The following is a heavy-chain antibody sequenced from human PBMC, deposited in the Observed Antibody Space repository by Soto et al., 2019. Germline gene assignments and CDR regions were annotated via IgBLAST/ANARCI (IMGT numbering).Heavy chain of an antibody. CDR2: MNPNSGNT. J-gene: IGHJ6*02. V-gene: IGHV1-8*01. Sequence: QVQLGQSGAEVKKPGASVKVPFKASGYTFTGYDINWVRQATGQGLEWMGWMNPNSGNTGYAQKFRGRVTMTRNTSISTAYMELSSLRSEDTAVYFCARERTGTTSMDVWGQGTTVTVFS. CDR3: ARERTGTTSMDV. D-gene: IGHD1-1*01. CDR1: GYTFTGYD.